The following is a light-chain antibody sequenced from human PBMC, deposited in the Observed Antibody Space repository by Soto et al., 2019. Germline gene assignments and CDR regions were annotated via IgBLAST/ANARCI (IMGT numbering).Light chain of an antibody. Sequence: DIQMTQSPSSLSASVGARVTITCQASQDISNSLNWYQQKPGKAPKLLIYDASSLEAGVPSRFSGSGSGTDFTFIIICLQAEDIATYYFQQYDNLPLTFGGGTKVEIK. J-gene: IGKJ4*01. CDR3: QQYDNLPLT. CDR2: DAS. CDR1: QDISNS. V-gene: IGKV1-33*01.